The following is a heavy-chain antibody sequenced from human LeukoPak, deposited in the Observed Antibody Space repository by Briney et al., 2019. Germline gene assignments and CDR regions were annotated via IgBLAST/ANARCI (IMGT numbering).Heavy chain of an antibody. J-gene: IGHJ6*02. CDR1: GFTVSTNY. CDR2: IYSGGST. V-gene: IGHV3-66*01. Sequence: HPGGSLRLSCGASGFTVSTNYMSWVRQAPGKGLEWVSIIYSGGSTYYADSVKGRFTISRDNSKNTLYLQMNSLRAEDTAVYYCAKFSPTPLLNYYYYGMDVWGQGTTVTVSS. D-gene: IGHD3-3*01. CDR3: AKFSPTPLLNYYYYGMDV.